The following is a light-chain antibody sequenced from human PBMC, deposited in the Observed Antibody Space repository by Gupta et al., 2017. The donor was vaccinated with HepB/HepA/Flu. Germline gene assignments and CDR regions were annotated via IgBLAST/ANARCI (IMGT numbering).Light chain of an antibody. J-gene: IGKJ4*01. V-gene: IGKV1-12*01. CDR1: QGISSL. CDR3: QQTNSFPLT. CDR2: AAS. Sequence: DISMTQSPSSVSASVGDRVTITCRASQGISSLLAWYQQKPGKAPNLLIYAASSSQSGVPSRFSGSGSGTDFTLTISSLQPEDFATYYCQQTNSFPLTFGGGTKVEIK.